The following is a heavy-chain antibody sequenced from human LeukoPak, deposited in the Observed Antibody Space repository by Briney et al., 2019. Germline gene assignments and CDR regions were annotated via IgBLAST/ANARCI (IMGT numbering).Heavy chain of an antibody. D-gene: IGHD3-10*01. CDR3: AKEGEEPLWFGELRD. CDR1: GFTFSSYA. Sequence: GRSLRLSCAASGFTFSSYAMHWVRQAPGKGLEWVAVISYDGSNKYYADSVKGRFTISRDNSKNTLYLQMNSLRAEDTAVYYCAKEGEEPLWFGELRDWGQGTLVTVSS. CDR2: ISYDGSNK. J-gene: IGHJ4*02. V-gene: IGHV3-30*04.